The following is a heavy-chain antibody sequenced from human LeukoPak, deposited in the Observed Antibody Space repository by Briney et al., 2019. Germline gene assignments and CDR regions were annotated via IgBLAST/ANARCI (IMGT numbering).Heavy chain of an antibody. CDR1: GFSLSSYA. D-gene: IGHD6-19*01. CDR2: ISVGGGIT. J-gene: IGHJ4*02. V-gene: IGHV3-23*01. CDR3: VNLYSSNY. Sequence: AGSLSLSCAVSGFSLSSYAMSWVRQAPGKGLEWVSGISVGGGITFYADSVKGRFTISRHNSKNTLYLQMHGLRAEDAAVYYCVNLYSSNYWGEGAQVTVSS.